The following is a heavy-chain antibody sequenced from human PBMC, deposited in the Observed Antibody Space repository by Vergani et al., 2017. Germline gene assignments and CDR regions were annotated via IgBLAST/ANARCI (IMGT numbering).Heavy chain of an antibody. D-gene: IGHD2-2*01. CDR1: GGSISSSSYY. CDR2: IYYSGST. V-gene: IGHV4-39*07. CDR3: AGGGYWYQLLSPYDAFDI. Sequence: QLQLQESGPGLVKPSETLSLTCTVSGGSISSSSYYWGWIRQPPGKGLEWIGSIYYSGSTYYNPSLKSRVTISVDTAKNQFSLKLSSVTAADTAVYYCAGGGYWYQLLSPYDAFDIWGQGTMVTVSS. J-gene: IGHJ3*02.